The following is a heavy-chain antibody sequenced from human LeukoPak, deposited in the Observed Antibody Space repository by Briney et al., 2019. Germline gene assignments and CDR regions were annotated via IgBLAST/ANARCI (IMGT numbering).Heavy chain of an antibody. Sequence: SETLSLTCTVSGGSISSYYWGWIRQPPGKGLEWIGEINHSGSTNYNPSLKSRVTISVDTSKNQFSLKLSSVTAADTAVYYCARVVVGQQLVDVDPDSDYWGQGTLVTVSS. D-gene: IGHD6-13*01. V-gene: IGHV4-34*01. CDR2: INHSGST. CDR3: ARVVVGQQLVDVDPDSDY. J-gene: IGHJ4*02. CDR1: GGSISSYY.